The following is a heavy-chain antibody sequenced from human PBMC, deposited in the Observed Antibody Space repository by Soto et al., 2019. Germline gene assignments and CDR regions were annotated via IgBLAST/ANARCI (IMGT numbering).Heavy chain of an antibody. D-gene: IGHD5-18*01. CDR2: IYYSGST. J-gene: IGHJ6*02. V-gene: IGHV4-39*01. CDR1: GGSISSSSYY. CDR3: ARQTHGRRGYRYGLYYYYYYGMDV. Sequence: PSETLSLTCTVSGGSISSSSYYWGWIRQPPGKGLEWIGSIYYSGSTYYNPSLKSRVTISVDTSKNQFSLKLSSVTAADTAVYYCARQTHGRRGYRYGLYYYYYYGMDVWGQGTTVTVSS.